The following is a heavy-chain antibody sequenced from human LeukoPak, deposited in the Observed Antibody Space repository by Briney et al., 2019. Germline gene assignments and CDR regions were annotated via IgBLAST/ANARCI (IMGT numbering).Heavy chain of an antibody. V-gene: IGHV1-69*04. CDR2: IIPILGIA. J-gene: IGHJ6*02. D-gene: IGHD2-2*01. CDR3: ARSTYQLLKLYYYGMDV. CDR1: GGTFSSYA. Sequence: SVKVSRKASGGTFSSYAISWVRQAPGQGLEWMGRIIPILGIANYARKFQGRVTITADKSTSTAYMELSSLRSEDTAVYYCARSTYQLLKLYYYGMDVWGQGTTVTVSS.